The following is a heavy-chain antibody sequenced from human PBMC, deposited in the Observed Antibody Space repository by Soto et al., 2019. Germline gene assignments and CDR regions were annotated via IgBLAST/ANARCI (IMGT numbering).Heavy chain of an antibody. J-gene: IGHJ4*02. Sequence: GSLRLSCAASGFTFSSYAMHWVRQAPGKGLEWVAVISYDGSNKYYADSVKGRFTISRDNSKNTLYLQMNSLRAEDTAVYYCAREEGYGDSSGPGDYWGQGTLVTVSS. CDR2: ISYDGSNK. V-gene: IGHV3-30-3*01. D-gene: IGHD3-22*01. CDR3: AREEGYGDSSGPGDY. CDR1: GFTFSSYA.